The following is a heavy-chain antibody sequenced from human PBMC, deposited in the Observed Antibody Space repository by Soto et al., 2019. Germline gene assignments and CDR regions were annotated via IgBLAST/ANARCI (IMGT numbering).Heavy chain of an antibody. V-gene: IGHV3-23*01. CDR3: AKAFDASGYTYERAFDY. J-gene: IGHJ4*02. CDR2: ISGRGDGT. D-gene: IGHD3-22*01. CDR1: GFKFSTYA. Sequence: EVQLLESGGGLVQPGGSLRLSCVASGFKFSTYAMAWVRQAPGKGLEWVSSISGRGDGTYQPDFVKGRFTISRDNSRNTLDLQLNGLRAEDTALYYCAKAFDASGYTYERAFDYWGQGPVVTVSS.